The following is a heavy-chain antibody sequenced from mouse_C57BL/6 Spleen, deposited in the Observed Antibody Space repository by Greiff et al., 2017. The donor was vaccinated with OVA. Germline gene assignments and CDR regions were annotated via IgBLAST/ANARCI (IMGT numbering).Heavy chain of an antibody. Sequence: VKLQESGPGLVQPSQSLSITCTVSGFSLTSYGVHWVRQSPGKGLEWLGVIWRGGSTDYNAAFMSRLSITKDNSKSQVFFKMNSLQADDTAIYYCAKRGVGNYYAMDYWGQGTSVTVSS. D-gene: IGHD2-1*01. V-gene: IGHV2-5*01. CDR1: GFSLTSYG. CDR2: IWRGGST. CDR3: AKRGVGNYYAMDY. J-gene: IGHJ4*01.